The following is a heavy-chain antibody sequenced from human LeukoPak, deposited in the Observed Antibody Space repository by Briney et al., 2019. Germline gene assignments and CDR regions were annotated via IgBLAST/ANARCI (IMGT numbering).Heavy chain of an antibody. CDR1: GGSITSKTYY. J-gene: IGHJ4*02. Sequence: SETLSLTCTVSGGSITSKTYYWGWIRQPPGKGLEWIGSIHYSGSTYYSPSLKSRVTISVDTSKNQFSLKLRSVTAADTAVYYCTRVECTDGSCYTFDYWGQGTLVIVSS. CDR2: IHYSGST. V-gene: IGHV4-39*07. D-gene: IGHD2-15*01. CDR3: TRVECTDGSCYTFDY.